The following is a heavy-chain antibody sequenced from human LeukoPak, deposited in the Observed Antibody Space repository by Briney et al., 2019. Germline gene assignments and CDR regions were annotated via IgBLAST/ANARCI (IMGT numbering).Heavy chain of an antibody. CDR3: ARGQRRLQDY. V-gene: IGHV4-61*01. CDR2: IYYSGST. Sequence: SETLSLTCTVSGGSVSSDSYFWTWIRQPPGKGLEWIGYIYYSGSTNYNPSLKSRVTISLDTSKSQISLKLSSVTAADTAVYYCARGQRRLQDYWGQGTLVTVPS. J-gene: IGHJ4*02. CDR1: GGSVSSDSYF.